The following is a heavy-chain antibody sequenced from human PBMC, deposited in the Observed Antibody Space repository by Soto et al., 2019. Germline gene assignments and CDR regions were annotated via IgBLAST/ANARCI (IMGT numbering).Heavy chain of an antibody. CDR1: GGSITSGGYY. D-gene: IGHD3-10*01. CDR3: ARVTMVRGFIDY. V-gene: IGHV4-31*03. Sequence: PSETRSLTCTVSGGSITSGGYYWSWIRQHPGKGPEWIGYIYYSGNTYYNPSLKSRIAISVDTSKNQFSLKLSSVTAADTAVYYCARVTMVRGFIDYWGQGTLVTVSS. J-gene: IGHJ4*02. CDR2: IYYSGNT.